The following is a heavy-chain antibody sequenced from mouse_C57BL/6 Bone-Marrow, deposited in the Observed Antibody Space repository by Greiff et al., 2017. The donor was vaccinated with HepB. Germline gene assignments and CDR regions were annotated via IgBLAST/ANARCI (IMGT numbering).Heavy chain of an antibody. CDR2: INPGSGGT. J-gene: IGHJ4*01. CDR3: ARTGYGYRAKGGYDMDY. CDR1: GYAFTNYL. Sequence: VKLVESGAELVRPGTSVKVSCKASGYAFTNYLIEWVKQRPGQGLEWIGVINPGSGGTNYNEKFKGKATLTADKSSSTAYMQLSSLTSEDSAVYFCARTGYGYRAKGGYDMDYWGQGTSVTVSS. D-gene: IGHD2-14*01. V-gene: IGHV1-54*01.